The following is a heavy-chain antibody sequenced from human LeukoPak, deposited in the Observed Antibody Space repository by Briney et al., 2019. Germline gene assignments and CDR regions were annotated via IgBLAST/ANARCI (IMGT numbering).Heavy chain of an antibody. V-gene: IGHV1-18*01. D-gene: IGHD6-19*01. Sequence: ASVKVSYKASGYTFTSYGISWVRQAPGQGLEWMGWMSAYNGNTNYAQKLQGRVTMTTDTSTSTAYMELRSLRSDDTAVYYCARDSMRGWYKEVGYYYYYGMDVWGQGTTVTVSS. CDR1: GYTFTSYG. J-gene: IGHJ6*02. CDR2: MSAYNGNT. CDR3: ARDSMRGWYKEVGYYYYYGMDV.